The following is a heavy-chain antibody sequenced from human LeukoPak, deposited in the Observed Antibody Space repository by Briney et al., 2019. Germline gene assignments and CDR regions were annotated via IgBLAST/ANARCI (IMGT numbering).Heavy chain of an antibody. V-gene: IGHV1-69*05. D-gene: IGHD3-3*01. J-gene: IGHJ4*02. CDR2: IIPIFGTA. CDR3: ARDRLLTRSGYYIGGFDY. Sequence: SVKVSCKASGGTFSIYAISWVRQAPGQGLEWMGGIIPIFGTANYAQKFQGRVTMTTDTSTSTAYMELRSLRSDDPAVYYCARDRLLTRSGYYIGGFDYWGQGTLVTVSS. CDR1: GGTFSIYA.